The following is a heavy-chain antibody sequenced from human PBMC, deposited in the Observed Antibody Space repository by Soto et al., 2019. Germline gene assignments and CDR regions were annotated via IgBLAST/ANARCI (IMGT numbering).Heavy chain of an antibody. V-gene: IGHV1-18*01. J-gene: IGHJ6*03. CDR3: ARYCSSTSCYFGYYYYYMGV. CDR1: GYTFTSYG. Sequence: ASVKVSCKASGYTFTSYGISWVRQAPGQGLEWMGWISAYNGNTNYAQKLQGRVTMTTDTSTSTAYMELRSLRSDDTAVYYCARYCSSTSCYFGYYYYYMGVWGKGTTVTVSS. D-gene: IGHD2-2*01. CDR2: ISAYNGNT.